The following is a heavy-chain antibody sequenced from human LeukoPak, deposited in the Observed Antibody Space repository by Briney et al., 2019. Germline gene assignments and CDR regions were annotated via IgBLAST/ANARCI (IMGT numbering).Heavy chain of an antibody. D-gene: IGHD6-19*01. J-gene: IGHJ4*02. V-gene: IGHV1-2*02. Sequence: ASVKVSCKASGYTFTGYYMHWVRQAPGQGLEWMGWINPNSGGTNYAQKFQGRVTMTRDTSISTAYMELSRLRSDDTAVYYCARAEPEVAAFDYWGQGTLVTVSS. CDR1: GYTFTGYY. CDR2: INPNSGGT. CDR3: ARAEPEVAAFDY.